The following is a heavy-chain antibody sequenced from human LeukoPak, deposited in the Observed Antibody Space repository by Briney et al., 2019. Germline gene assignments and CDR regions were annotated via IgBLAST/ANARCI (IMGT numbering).Heavy chain of an antibody. CDR1: GFTFSSYE. CDR3: ARDHYVWGSYRPDAFDI. Sequence: PGGSLRLSCAASGFTFSSYEMNWVRQAPGKGLGGVSYISSMGSTIYYADCVKGRFTISRDNAKNSLYLQMNSLRDEDTAVYYCARDHYVWGSYRPDAFDIWGQGTMVTVSS. D-gene: IGHD3-16*02. J-gene: IGHJ3*02. V-gene: IGHV3-48*03. CDR2: ISSMGSTI.